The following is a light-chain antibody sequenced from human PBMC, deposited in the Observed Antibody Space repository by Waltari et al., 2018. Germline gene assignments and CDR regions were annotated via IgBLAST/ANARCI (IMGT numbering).Light chain of an antibody. V-gene: IGKV1-NL1*01. CDR1: QDISNS. CDR3: QQYYRTPPET. Sequence: DIQMNQSPSSLSASVGDTVTITCRASQDISNSLAWYQQKPGKAPKLLLYAASRLESGVPSRFSGTGSGTDYTLTISSLQPDDFATYYCQQYYRTPPETFGQGTKVEIK. J-gene: IGKJ1*01. CDR2: AAS.